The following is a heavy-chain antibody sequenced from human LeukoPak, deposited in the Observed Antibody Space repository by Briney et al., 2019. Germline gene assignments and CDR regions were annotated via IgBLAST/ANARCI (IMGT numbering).Heavy chain of an antibody. J-gene: IGHJ4*02. V-gene: IGHV3-7*01. CDR3: ARDGSGEWPVGY. D-gene: IGHD3-10*01. Sequence: GGSLRLSCAASGFTPPPPPPPPPPPPPPPPEWVANIKNDGSEKNCVDSVKGRFTISRDNAKNSLYLQMNSLRVEDTAVYYCARDGSGEWPVGYWGQGTLVTVSS. CDR1: GFTPPPPP. CDR2: IKNDGSEK.